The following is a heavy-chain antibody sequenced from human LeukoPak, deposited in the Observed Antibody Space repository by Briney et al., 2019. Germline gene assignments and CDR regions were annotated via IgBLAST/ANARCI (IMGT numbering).Heavy chain of an antibody. D-gene: IGHD3-3*01. Sequence: GGSLRLSCAASGFTFSSYAMHWVRQAPGKGLGWVAVITYDGSNKYYADSVKGRFTISRDNSKNTLYLQMNSLRAEDTAVYYCARAQYYDFWSPYYYYYYMDVWGKGTTVTVSS. J-gene: IGHJ6*03. V-gene: IGHV3-30*04. CDR1: GFTFSSYA. CDR2: ITYDGSNK. CDR3: ARAQYYDFWSPYYYYYYMDV.